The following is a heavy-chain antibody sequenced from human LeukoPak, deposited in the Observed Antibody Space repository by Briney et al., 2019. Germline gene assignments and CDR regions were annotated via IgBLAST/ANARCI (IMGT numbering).Heavy chain of an antibody. D-gene: IGHD5-24*01. Sequence: GGSLRLSCTASGFNLTNYAMHWVRQAPGKGLEWVTLISYSGDNTYYADSVKGRFTFSRDKAKNTLYLQMNSLRPEDSAVYYCASDPRDGGQNVWGKGTMVTVSS. CDR1: GFNLTNYA. J-gene: IGHJ6*04. CDR2: ISYSGDNT. CDR3: ASDPRDGGQNV. V-gene: IGHV3-30*04.